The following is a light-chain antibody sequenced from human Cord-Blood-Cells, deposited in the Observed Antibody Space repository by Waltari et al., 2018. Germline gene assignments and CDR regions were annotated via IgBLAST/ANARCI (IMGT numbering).Light chain of an antibody. J-gene: IGKJ1*01. CDR1: QSVSSSY. CDR2: GAS. CDR3: QQYGSAPGT. Sequence: EIALTQSPGTLSLSPGEKATLPCRASQSVSSSYLAWYQQKPGQAPRLLIYGASSRATGIPDRFSGSGSGTDFTLTSSRPEPEECAVYYWQQYGSAPGTFGQGTKVEIK. V-gene: IGKV3-20*01.